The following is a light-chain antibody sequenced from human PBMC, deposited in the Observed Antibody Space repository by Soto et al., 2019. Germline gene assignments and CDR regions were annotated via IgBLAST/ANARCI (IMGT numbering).Light chain of an antibody. J-gene: IGKJ1*01. V-gene: IGKV3-20*01. CDR2: GAS. CDR3: QQYGNSPQT. CDR1: QIVSSNF. Sequence: ETVLTQSPGTLSLSPGERATLSCRASQIVSSNFLAWYQQKPGQAPRLLIYGASSRATGILNRFTGSGSGTDFTLTDSRLEPEDFAVYYCQQYGNSPQTFGQGTKVEMK.